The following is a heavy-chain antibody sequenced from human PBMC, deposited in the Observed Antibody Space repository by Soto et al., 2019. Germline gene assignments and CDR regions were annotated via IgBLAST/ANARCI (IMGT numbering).Heavy chain of an antibody. Sequence: QVQLVESGGGVVQPGRSLRLSCAASGFTFSSYGMHWVRQAPGKGLEWVAVISYDGSNKYYADSVKGRFTISRDNSKNTLYLQMNSLRAEDTAVYYCAKGTDYDSSGYHDYWGQGTLVTVSS. CDR1: GFTFSSYG. J-gene: IGHJ4*02. CDR2: ISYDGSNK. D-gene: IGHD3-22*01. CDR3: AKGTDYDSSGYHDY. V-gene: IGHV3-30*18.